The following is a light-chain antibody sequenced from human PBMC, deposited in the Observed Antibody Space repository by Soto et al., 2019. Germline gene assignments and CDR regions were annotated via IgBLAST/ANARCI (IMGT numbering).Light chain of an antibody. V-gene: IGKV4-1*01. CDR2: WAS. CDR3: LQYFRTPLT. Sequence: DIVMTQSPHSLAVSLGERATINCKSSQSLFYSSNNKNYLSWYQQKPGQPPKAFIYWASTRKSGVPDRFSGGGSGTDFNLTINSLQTEDVAVYYCLQYFRTPLTFGQGTKVEIK. CDR1: QSLFYSSNNKNY. J-gene: IGKJ1*01.